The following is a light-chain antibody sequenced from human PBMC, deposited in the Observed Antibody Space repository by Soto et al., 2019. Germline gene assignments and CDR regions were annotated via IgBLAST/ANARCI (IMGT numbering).Light chain of an antibody. CDR3: SSYTISSTYV. J-gene: IGLJ1*01. CDR2: DVS. V-gene: IGLV2-14*01. Sequence: QSALTQPASVSGSPGQSIAISCTGTSSDVGGYNYVSWYQQHPGKAPKLLINDVSNRPSGVSSRFSGSKSGNTASLTISGXXXXXEADYYCSSYTISSTYVFGTGTKVTVL. CDR1: SSDVGGYNY.